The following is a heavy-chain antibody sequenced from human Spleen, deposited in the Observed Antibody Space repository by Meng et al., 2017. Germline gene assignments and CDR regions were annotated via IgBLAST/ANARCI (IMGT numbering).Heavy chain of an antibody. D-gene: IGHD3-16*01. CDR1: GFSLSTSEEA. Sequence: QNTLRESGATLVKPTQTLTLPCTFSGFSLSTSEEAVGWIRQPPGKALEWLALIYWHDEERYSPSLKGRLTITKDTSKNQVVLTMTNMDPVDTGTYYCAHRRGGYFDYWGQGTLVTVSS. J-gene: IGHJ4*02. V-gene: IGHV2-5*01. CDR2: IYWHDEE. CDR3: AHRRGGYFDY.